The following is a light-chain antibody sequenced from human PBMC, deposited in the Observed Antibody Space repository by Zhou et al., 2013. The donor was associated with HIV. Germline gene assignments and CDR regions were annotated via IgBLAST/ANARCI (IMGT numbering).Light chain of an antibody. Sequence: DIQMTQSPSTLSASVGDRVTITCRASQSVDSWLAWYQQKPGKAPKFLIYKASNLQSGVPSRFSGSGSGTEFTLTISSLQPDDFATYYCQQYNHYPPTFGQGTKLEIK. J-gene: IGKJ2*01. CDR2: KAS. V-gene: IGKV1-5*03. CDR3: QQYNHYPPT. CDR1: QSVDSW.